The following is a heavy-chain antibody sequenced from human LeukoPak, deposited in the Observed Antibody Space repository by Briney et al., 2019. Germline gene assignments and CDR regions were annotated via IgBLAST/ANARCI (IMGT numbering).Heavy chain of an antibody. CDR3: ARGNRAGYFDWLLNILVPDY. D-gene: IGHD3-9*01. Sequence: ASVKVSCKASGYTFTSYDINWVRQATGQGLEWMGWMNPNSGNTGYAQKFQGRVTMTRNTSISTAYMELSSLRSEDTAVYYCARGNRAGYFDWLLNILVPDYWGQGTLVTVSS. CDR1: GYTFTSYD. V-gene: IGHV1-8*01. CDR2: MNPNSGNT. J-gene: IGHJ4*02.